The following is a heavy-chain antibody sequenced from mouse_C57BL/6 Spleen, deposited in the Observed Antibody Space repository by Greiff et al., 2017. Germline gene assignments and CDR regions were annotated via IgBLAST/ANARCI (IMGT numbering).Heavy chain of an antibody. CDR1: GYSITSGYY. D-gene: IGHD1-1*01. CDR3: AREGYYGSGAWFAY. V-gene: IGHV3-6*01. J-gene: IGHJ3*01. CDR2: ISYDGSN. Sequence: ESGPGLVKPSQSLSLTCSVTGYSITSGYYWNWIRQFPGNKLEWMGYISYDGSNNYNPSLKNRISITRDTSKNQFFLKLNSVTTEDTATYYCAREGYYGSGAWFAYWGQGTLVTVSA.